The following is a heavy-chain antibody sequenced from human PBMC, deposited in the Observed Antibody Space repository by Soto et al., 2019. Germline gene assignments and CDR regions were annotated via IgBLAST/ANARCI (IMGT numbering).Heavy chain of an antibody. Sequence: SETLSLTCTVSGGSISSSSYYWGWIRQPPGKGLEWIGNIYYSGSTNYNPSLKSRVTISVDTSKNQFSLKLSSVTAADTAVYYCARAYGDYVFDYWGQGTLVTVSS. J-gene: IGHJ4*02. CDR2: IYYSGST. CDR1: GGSISSSSYY. V-gene: IGHV4-61*05. D-gene: IGHD4-17*01. CDR3: ARAYGDYVFDY.